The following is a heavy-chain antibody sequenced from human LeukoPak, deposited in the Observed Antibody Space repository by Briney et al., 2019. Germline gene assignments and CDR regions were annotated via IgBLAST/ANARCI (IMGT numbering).Heavy chain of an antibody. CDR3: ARGDAHSGSSPFDY. CDR2: IYHSGST. Sequence: SETLSLTCTVSGYSISSGYYWGWIRQPPGKGLEWIGSIYHSGSTYYNPSLKSRVTIPVDTSKNQFSLKLSSVTAADTAVYYCARGDAHSGSSPFDYWGQGTLVTVSS. D-gene: IGHD1-26*01. CDR1: GYSISSGYY. J-gene: IGHJ4*02. V-gene: IGHV4-38-2*02.